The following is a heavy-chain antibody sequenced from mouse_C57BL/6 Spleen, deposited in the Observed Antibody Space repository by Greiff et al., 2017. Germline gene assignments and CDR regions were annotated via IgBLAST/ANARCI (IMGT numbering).Heavy chain of an antibody. CDR1: GYTFTTYS. CDR3: GGRGSRAYFDV. J-gene: IGHJ1*03. V-gene: IGHV1-47*01. Sequence: VQLQQSGAELVKPGASVKMSCKASGYTFTTYSIEWMKQNPGQSLEWIGNFHPYNDDTKYDEKFKGKATLTVEKSSSTAYLRLSRLTSDDSAVYCCGGRGSRAYFDVWGTGTTVTVSS. D-gene: IGHD1-1*01. CDR2: FHPYNDDT.